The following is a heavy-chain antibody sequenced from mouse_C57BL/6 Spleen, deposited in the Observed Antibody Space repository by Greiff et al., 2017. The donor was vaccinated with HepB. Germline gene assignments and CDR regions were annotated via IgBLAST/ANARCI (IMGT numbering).Heavy chain of an antibody. V-gene: IGHV1-69*01. Sequence: QVQLKQPGAELVMPGASVKLSCKASGYTFTSYWMHWVKQRPGQGLEWIGEIDPSDSYTNYNQKFKGKSTLTVDKSSSTAYMQLSSLTSEDSAVYYCAGGDRGMDYWGQGTSVTVSS. J-gene: IGHJ4*01. CDR2: IDPSDSYT. CDR1: GYTFTSYW. CDR3: AGGDRGMDY.